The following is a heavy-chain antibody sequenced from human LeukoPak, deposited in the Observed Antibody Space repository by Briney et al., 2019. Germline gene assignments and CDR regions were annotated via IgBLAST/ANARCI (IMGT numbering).Heavy chain of an antibody. CDR2: IHTSAST. CDR1: GASIRSYS. Sequence: SEILSLTCSVSGASIRSYSWSWLRQPAGKGLEWIGRIHTSASTEYNPSLKSRVTMSVDTSKNQFSLKLNSVTAADTAVYFCARDDNSEYSDDAFGIWGQGTLVTVSS. J-gene: IGHJ3*02. D-gene: IGHD1-26*01. CDR3: ARDDNSEYSDDAFGI. V-gene: IGHV4-4*07.